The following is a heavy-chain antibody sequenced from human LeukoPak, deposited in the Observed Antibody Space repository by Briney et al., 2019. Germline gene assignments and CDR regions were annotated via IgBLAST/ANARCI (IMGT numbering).Heavy chain of an antibody. J-gene: IGHJ5*02. CDR2: IGGSGIST. Sequence: PGGSLRLSCVLSDFRFSSYAMSWVRQAPGRGLEWVSGIGGSGISTFYADSVKGRFSISRDNSKNTVYLQMDSLRVEDTAVYHCAKEVEPLWSGYTWFDPWGQGTLVTVSS. CDR1: DFRFSSYA. D-gene: IGHD3-3*01. CDR3: AKEVEPLWSGYTWFDP. V-gene: IGHV3-23*01.